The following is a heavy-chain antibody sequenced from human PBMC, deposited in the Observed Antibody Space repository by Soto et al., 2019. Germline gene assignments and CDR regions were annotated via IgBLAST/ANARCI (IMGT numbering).Heavy chain of an antibody. D-gene: IGHD3-16*01. CDR2: VVVGSGST. CDR3: AASSGEARGYYYGLDV. Sequence: SVKVSCKTSGFTFSNSAMQWVRQARGQRLEWIGWVVVGSGSTNYAQKFRDSVTITRDMSTNTASTELRSRRFEDTAVDYCAASSGEARGYYYGLDVWGQGTTVTVSS. CDR1: GFTFSNSA. V-gene: IGHV1-58*02. J-gene: IGHJ6*02.